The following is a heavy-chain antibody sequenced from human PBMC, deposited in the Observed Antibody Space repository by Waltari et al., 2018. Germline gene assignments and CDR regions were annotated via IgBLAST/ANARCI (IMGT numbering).Heavy chain of an antibody. Sequence: QMQLVQSGGEVKEPGASVRVSCKTSGYTFTSSGISWVRQAPGQGLEWMGWISCYNVETNYVQKFQGRVTMTRDTSTRTVHMDLRSLRFDDTAVYYCAREIGGRYYYMDVWGEGTTVIVSS. CDR3: AREIGGRYYYMDV. CDR2: ISCYNVET. D-gene: IGHD3-16*01. J-gene: IGHJ6*03. V-gene: IGHV1-18*01. CDR1: GYTFTSSG.